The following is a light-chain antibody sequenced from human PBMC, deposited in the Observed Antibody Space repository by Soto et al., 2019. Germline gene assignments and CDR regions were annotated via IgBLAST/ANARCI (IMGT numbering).Light chain of an antibody. CDR2: KAS. J-gene: IGKJ2*01. CDR3: QQYNSYSRT. CDR1: QSISSW. V-gene: IGKV1-5*03. Sequence: DIQMTQCPSTLSASVGDRVTITCRASQSISSWLAWYQQKPGKAPKLLIYKASILQSGVPSRFSGSGSGTEFTLTISSLQPDDFATYYCQQYNSYSRTFGQGTKLEIK.